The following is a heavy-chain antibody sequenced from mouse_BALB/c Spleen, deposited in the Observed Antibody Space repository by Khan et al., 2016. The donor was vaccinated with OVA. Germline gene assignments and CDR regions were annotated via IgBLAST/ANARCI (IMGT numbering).Heavy chain of an antibody. V-gene: IGHV3-2*02. J-gene: IGHJ4*01. CDR1: GYSITSNYA. Sequence: VQLKESGPGLVKPSQSLSLTCTVNGYSITSNYAWNWIRQFPGNKLEWMGYISYSGSTNYNPSLKSRLSITRDTSKNQFFLLLHSVTTEDSATDYCARGNYYGYALAYWGQGTSVTVSS. CDR2: ISYSGST. CDR3: ARGNYYGYALAY. D-gene: IGHD1-1*01.